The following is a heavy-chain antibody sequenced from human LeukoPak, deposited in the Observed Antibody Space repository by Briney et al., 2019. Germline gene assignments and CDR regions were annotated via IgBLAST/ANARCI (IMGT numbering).Heavy chain of an antibody. D-gene: IGHD3-3*01. Sequence: GGSLRLSCAASGFTFSSYAMHWVRQAPGKGLEWVAVISYDGSNKYYADSVKGRFTISRDNSKNTLYLQMNSLRAGDTAVYYCARDVTYYDFWSGYSLYYFDYWGQGTLVTVSS. CDR1: GFTFSSYA. CDR2: ISYDGSNK. CDR3: ARDVTYYDFWSGYSLYYFDY. V-gene: IGHV3-30-3*01. J-gene: IGHJ4*02.